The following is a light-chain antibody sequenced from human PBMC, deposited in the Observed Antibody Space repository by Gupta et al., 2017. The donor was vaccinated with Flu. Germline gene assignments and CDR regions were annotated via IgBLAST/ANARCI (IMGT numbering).Light chain of an antibody. CDR1: QGVGYSDGNTY. Sequence: VTLGQPASICYSSSQGVGYSDGNTYVQWLQQRAGQPTRLLSGQVSYRASGVADRVSGRGAGNVFIRNSSRVEEEDVGIYFCMQGDYGQWTFGQGTRVEIK. J-gene: IGKJ1*01. CDR3: MQGDYGQWT. V-gene: IGKV2-30*01. CDR2: QVS.